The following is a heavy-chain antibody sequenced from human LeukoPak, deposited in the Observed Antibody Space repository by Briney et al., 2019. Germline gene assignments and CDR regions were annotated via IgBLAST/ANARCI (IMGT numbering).Heavy chain of an antibody. V-gene: IGHV3-23*01. CDR3: TKDFSSGYYYFDF. CDR2: ISGSGGST. CDR1: GFTFSSYA. D-gene: IGHD3-22*01. J-gene: IGHJ4*02. Sequence: GGSLRLSCAASGFTFSSYAMSWVRQAPGKGLEWVSAISGSGGSTYYADSVKGRFTISRDNAKNSLYLQMNSLKPEDTALYYCTKDFSSGYYYFDFWGQGTLVTVSS.